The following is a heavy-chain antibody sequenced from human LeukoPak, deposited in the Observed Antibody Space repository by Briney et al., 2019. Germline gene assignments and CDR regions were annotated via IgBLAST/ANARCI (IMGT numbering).Heavy chain of an antibody. D-gene: IGHD6-19*01. CDR2: ISWNSGSI. CDR3: AKDKYSSGLESDWYFDL. J-gene: IGHJ2*01. Sequence: SLKISCAASGFTFDDYAMHWVRQAPGKGLEWVSGISWNSGSIGYADSVKGRFTTSRDNAKNSLYLQMNSLRAEDMALYYCAKDKYSSGLESDWYFDLWGRGTLVTVSS. CDR1: GFTFDDYA. V-gene: IGHV3-9*03.